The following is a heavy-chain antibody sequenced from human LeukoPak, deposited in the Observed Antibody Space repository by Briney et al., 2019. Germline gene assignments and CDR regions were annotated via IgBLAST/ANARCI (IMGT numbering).Heavy chain of an antibody. Sequence: SETLSLTCAVYGGSFSGYYWSWIRQPPGKGLEWIGEINHSGSTNYNPSLKSRVTISVDTSKNQFSLKLSSVTAADTAVYYCARDQRDCGSGSYIDYWGQGTLVTVSS. V-gene: IGHV4-34*01. CDR2: INHSGST. CDR1: GGSFSGYY. D-gene: IGHD3-10*01. J-gene: IGHJ4*02. CDR3: ARDQRDCGSGSYIDY.